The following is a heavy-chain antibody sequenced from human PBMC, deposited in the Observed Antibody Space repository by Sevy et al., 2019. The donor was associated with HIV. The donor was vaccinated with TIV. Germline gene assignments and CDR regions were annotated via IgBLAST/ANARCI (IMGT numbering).Heavy chain of an antibody. J-gene: IGHJ4*02. CDR3: AILYTVGYCSGGSCYPGY. V-gene: IGHV3-23*01. Sequence: GGSLRLSCAASGFTFSSYAMSWVRQAPGKGLEWVSAISGSGGSIYYADSVKGRFTISRDNSKNTLYLQMNSLRADDTAVYYCAILYTVGYCSGGSCYPGYWGQGTLVTVSS. CDR2: ISGSGGSI. CDR1: GFTFSSYA. D-gene: IGHD2-15*01.